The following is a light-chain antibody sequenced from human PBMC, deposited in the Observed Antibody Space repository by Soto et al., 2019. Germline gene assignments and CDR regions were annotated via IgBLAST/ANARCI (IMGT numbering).Light chain of an antibody. Sequence: QSALTQHASVSGSPGQSITISCTGTSSDAGGYNYVSWYQQHPGKAPKLMIYDVSNRPSGVSNRFSGSKSGNTASLTISGLQAEDEADYYCSSYTSSSTLVFGGGTKLTVL. V-gene: IGLV2-14*01. CDR1: SSDAGGYNY. J-gene: IGLJ2*01. CDR3: SSYTSSSTLV. CDR2: DVS.